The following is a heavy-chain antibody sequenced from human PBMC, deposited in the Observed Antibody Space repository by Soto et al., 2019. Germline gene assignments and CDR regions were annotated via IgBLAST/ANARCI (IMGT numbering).Heavy chain of an antibody. D-gene: IGHD3-22*01. J-gene: IGHJ3*02. CDR2: IIPIFGKA. V-gene: IGHV1-69*13. CDR1: GGTFSSYA. CDR3: ARVGVVALRDSSGYYYGDSAFDI. Sequence: SVKVSCKASGGTFSSYAISWVRQAPGQGLEWMGGIIPIFGKAKYAQKFQGRVTITADESTNTAYKELSSPRSEDTAAYYYARVGVVALRDSSGYYYGDSAFDIWGKGT.